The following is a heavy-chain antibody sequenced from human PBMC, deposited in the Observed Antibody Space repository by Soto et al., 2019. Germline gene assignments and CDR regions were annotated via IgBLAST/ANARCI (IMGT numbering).Heavy chain of an antibody. Sequence: SETLSLTCSVSAGSISNYHWSWIRQPPGKGLEWIGYIFYTGKTNYNPSLKSRVTISLDTSKNQFALRLDSVTAADTAVYYCARVLEVAGGFDPWGQGTLVTVSS. CDR3: ARVLEVAGGFDP. CDR2: IFYTGKT. CDR1: AGSISNYH. V-gene: IGHV4-59*01. J-gene: IGHJ5*02. D-gene: IGHD2-15*01.